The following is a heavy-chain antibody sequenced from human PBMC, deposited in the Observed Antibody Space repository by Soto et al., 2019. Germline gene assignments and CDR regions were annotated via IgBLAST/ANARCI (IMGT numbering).Heavy chain of an antibody. CDR3: ARFGSAPYYYYGVDV. CDR2: VSDYTGNT. J-gene: IGHJ6*02. Sequence: QVQLVQSETEVKKPGASVKVSCKASGYIFTNYDITWVRQAPGQGLEWMGWVSDYTGNTKYAQKFQDRVTMTTDTSTSTVYIEPRSLRSDDTAVYYCARFGSAPYYYYGVDVWGQGTTVFVSS. V-gene: IGHV1-18*01. D-gene: IGHD3-10*01. CDR1: GYIFTNYD.